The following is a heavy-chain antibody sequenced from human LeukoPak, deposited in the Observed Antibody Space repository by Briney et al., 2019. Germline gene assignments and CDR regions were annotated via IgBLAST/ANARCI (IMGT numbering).Heavy chain of an antibody. J-gene: IGHJ4*02. Sequence: PGGSLRLTCAASGFTFSTSWMYWVRQAPGKGLMYVSRINIEGSITTYADSVKGRFTISRDNAKNSLYLQMNSLRAEDTAVYYCARQGGSGWYFTYWDQGTLVTVSS. V-gene: IGHV3-74*01. D-gene: IGHD6-19*01. CDR3: ARQGGSGWYFTY. CDR2: INIEGSIT. CDR1: GFTFSTSW.